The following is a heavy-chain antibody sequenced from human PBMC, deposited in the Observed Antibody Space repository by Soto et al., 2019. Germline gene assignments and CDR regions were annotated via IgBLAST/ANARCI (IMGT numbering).Heavy chain of an antibody. CDR2: INPNSGGT. CDR1: GYTFTGYY. Sequence: ASVKVSCKASGYTFTGYYMHWVRQAPGQGLEWMGWINPNSGGTNYAQKFQGRVTMTRDTSISTAYMELSRLRSDDTAVYYCARDSGPYYDSSGYYWEAYYYYGMDVWGQGTTVPVSS. V-gene: IGHV1-2*02. J-gene: IGHJ6*02. CDR3: ARDSGPYYDSSGYYWEAYYYYGMDV. D-gene: IGHD3-22*01.